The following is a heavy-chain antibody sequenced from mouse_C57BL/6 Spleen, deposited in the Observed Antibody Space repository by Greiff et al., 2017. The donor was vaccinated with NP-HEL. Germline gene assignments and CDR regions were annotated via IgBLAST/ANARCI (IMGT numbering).Heavy chain of an antibody. V-gene: IGHV1S81*02. CDR1: GYTFTSYW. Sequence: QVQLQQPGAELVKAGASVKMSCKASGYTFTSYWMHWVKQRLGQGLEWFAETNPTNGRTYYNEKFKSKATLTVDKSSSTAYMLLSGPTFEDSAVYYCARIKKLVATYFDYWGRGTPLTVSS. CDR3: ARIKKLVATYFDY. CDR2: TNPTNGRT. D-gene: IGHD1-1*01. J-gene: IGHJ2*01.